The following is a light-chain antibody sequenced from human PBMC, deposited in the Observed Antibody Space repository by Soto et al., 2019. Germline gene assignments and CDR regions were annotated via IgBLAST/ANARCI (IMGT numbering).Light chain of an antibody. CDR1: QSVSSSY. V-gene: IGKV3-20*01. CDR3: QQYASSPVYT. J-gene: IGKJ2*01. CDR2: GAS. Sequence: EIVLTQSPGTLSLSPGERATLSCRASQSVSSSYLAGYQQKPGQAPRLLIYGASSRATGIPDRFSGSGSGTDFTLTISRLEPEDFAVYYCQQYASSPVYTFGQGTKLEIK.